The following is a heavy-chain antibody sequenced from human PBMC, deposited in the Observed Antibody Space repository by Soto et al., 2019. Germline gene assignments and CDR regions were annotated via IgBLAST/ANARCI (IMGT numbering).Heavy chain of an antibody. J-gene: IGHJ5*02. CDR1: GGSISSSNW. D-gene: IGHD4-17*01. CDR2: IYHSGST. CDR3: ARDLVYGDYIWWFDP. Sequence: QVQLQESGPGLVKHSGTLSLTCAVSGGSISSSNWWSWVRQPPGKGLEWVGEIYHSGSTNYNPSLKSRVTMSVDKSKNQFSLKVNSVTAADTAVYYCARDLVYGDYIWWFDPWGRGTLVTVSS. V-gene: IGHV4-4*02.